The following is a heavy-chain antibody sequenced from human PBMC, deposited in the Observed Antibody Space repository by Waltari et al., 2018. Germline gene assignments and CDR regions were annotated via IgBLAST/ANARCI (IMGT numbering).Heavy chain of an antibody. CDR2: IYSAGRT. Sequence: EVQLVASGGGLLQPGGSLTLSCAASGILVSANYMHGVRKAPGKGPQWVSVIYSAGRTYYADSVKGRCTISRDNTKNTVYLQMNNLKTEDTAVYYCARPGEGPSSHWGQGTLVTVSS. J-gene: IGHJ4*02. V-gene: IGHV3-53*01. CDR1: GILVSANY. D-gene: IGHD4-17*01. CDR3: ARPGEGPSSH.